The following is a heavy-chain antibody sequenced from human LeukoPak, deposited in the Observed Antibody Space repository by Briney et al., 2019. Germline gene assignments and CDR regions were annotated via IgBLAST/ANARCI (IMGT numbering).Heavy chain of an antibody. CDR3: ARDSSGVTGSPDY. J-gene: IGHJ4*02. CDR1: GYTFTSYD. CDR2: MNPNSGNT. Sequence: ASVKVSCKASGYTFTSYDINWVRQATGQGLEWMGWMNPNSGNTGYAQKFQGRVTITRNTSISTAYMELSSLRSEDTAVYYCARDSSGVTGSPDYWGQGTLVTVSS. D-gene: IGHD1-20*01. V-gene: IGHV1-8*03.